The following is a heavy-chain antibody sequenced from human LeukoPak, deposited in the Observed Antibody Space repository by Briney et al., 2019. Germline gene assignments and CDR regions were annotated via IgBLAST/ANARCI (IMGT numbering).Heavy chain of an antibody. V-gene: IGHV4-61*05. CDR3: AGSGELLLGY. D-gene: IGHD1-7*01. CDR2: IYYSGST. CDR1: GGSISSSSYY. J-gene: IGHJ4*02. Sequence: SETLSLTCTVSGGSISSSSYYWGWIRQPPGKGLEWIGYIYYSGSTNYNPSLKSRVTISVDTSKNQFSLKLSSVTAADTAVYYCAGSGELLLGYWGQGTLVTVSS.